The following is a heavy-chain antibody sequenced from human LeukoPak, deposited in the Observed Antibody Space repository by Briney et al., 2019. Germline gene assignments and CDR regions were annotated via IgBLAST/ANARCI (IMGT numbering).Heavy chain of an antibody. D-gene: IGHD1-26*01. J-gene: IGHJ1*01. Sequence: PGGSLRLSCAASGFTFSSYAMSWVRQAPGKGLERVSGISGSGSTTYADSVKGRFTISRDNSKNTLYLQMNSLRAEDTAVYYCAKEGRVGASVYFQHWGQGTLVTVSS. CDR1: GFTFSSYA. CDR2: ISGSGSTT. CDR3: AKEGRVGASVYFQH. V-gene: IGHV3-23*01.